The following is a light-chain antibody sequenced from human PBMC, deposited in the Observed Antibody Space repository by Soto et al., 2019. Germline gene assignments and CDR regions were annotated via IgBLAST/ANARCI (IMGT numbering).Light chain of an antibody. J-gene: IGLJ1*01. CDR3: CSYAGSSTYV. V-gene: IGLV2-23*02. CDR2: EVS. CDR1: SSDVGSYNL. Sequence: QSVLTQPASVSGSPGQSITISCTGTSSDVGSYNLVSWYQQHPGKDPKLMIYEVSKRPSGVSNRFSGSKSGNTASMTIFGFQAEDEADYYCCSYAGSSTYVFGTGTKVTVL.